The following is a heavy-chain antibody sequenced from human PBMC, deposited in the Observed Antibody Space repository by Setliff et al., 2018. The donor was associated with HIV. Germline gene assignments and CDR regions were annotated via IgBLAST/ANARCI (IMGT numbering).Heavy chain of an antibody. J-gene: IGHJ4*02. CDR1: GYSISIGYY. Sequence: SETLSPTCAVSGYSISIGYYWGWIRQPPGKGLEWIGNIYHSGSTYYNPSLKSRVTISVDTSKNQFSLKLSSVTAADTAVYYCASLTTDRFLEWLFVYWGQGTLVTVSS. V-gene: IGHV4-38-2*01. CDR3: ASLTTDRFLEWLFVY. CDR2: IYHSGST. D-gene: IGHD3-3*01.